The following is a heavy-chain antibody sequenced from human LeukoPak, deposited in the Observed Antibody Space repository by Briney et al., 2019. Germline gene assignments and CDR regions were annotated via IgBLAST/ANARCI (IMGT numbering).Heavy chain of an antibody. CDR1: GGPISSYY. V-gene: IGHV4-4*07. D-gene: IGHD3-10*01. CDR2: IYTSGST. J-gene: IGHJ6*03. CDR3: ARDYGYYGSGSLTKYYYYYYMDV. Sequence: SETLSLTCTVSGGPISSYYWSWIRQPAGKGLEWIGRIYTSGSTNYNPSLKSRVTMSVDTSKNQFSLKLSSVTAADAAVYYCARDYGYYGSGSLTKYYYYYYMDVWGKGTTVTISS.